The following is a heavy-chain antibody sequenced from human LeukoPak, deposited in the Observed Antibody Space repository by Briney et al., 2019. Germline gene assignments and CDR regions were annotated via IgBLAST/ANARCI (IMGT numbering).Heavy chain of an antibody. CDR2: IYSSGST. V-gene: IGHV4-4*07. CDR1: GGSISSLY. J-gene: IGHJ4*02. D-gene: IGHD2-15*01. Sequence: SETLSLTCTVSGGSISSLYWSWFRQPAGKGLEWIGRIYSSGSTNYNPSLKSRVTMSVDTSKNQFSLKLSSVTAADTAVYYCARVLGWAAFDYWGQGTLVTVSS. CDR3: ARVLGWAAFDY.